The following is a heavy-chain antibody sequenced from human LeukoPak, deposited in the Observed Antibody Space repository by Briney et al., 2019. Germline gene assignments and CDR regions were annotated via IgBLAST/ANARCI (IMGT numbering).Heavy chain of an antibody. D-gene: IGHD5-18*01. CDR1: GFTFADYA. J-gene: IGHJ4*02. Sequence: GGSLRLSCAASGFTFADYAMHWVRQAPGQGLEWGSGISWNSGSIGYADSVKGRFTISRDNAKNSLYLQMNSLRAEDTALCYCAKDFTAMVRGGDYSGQGTLVTVSS. CDR2: ISWNSGSI. CDR3: AKDFTAMVRGGDY. V-gene: IGHV3-9*01.